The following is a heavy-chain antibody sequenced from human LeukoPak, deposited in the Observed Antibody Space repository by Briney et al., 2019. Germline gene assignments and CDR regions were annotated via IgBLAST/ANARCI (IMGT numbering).Heavy chain of an antibody. V-gene: IGHV4-61*01. CDR1: GGSVSSGSYY. CDR2: IYYSGST. CDR3: ASLRRTGDLPTFDY. J-gene: IGHJ4*02. Sequence: PSETLSLTCTVSGGSVSSGSYYWSWIRQPPGKGLEWIGYIYYSGSTNYNPSLKSRVTISVDTSKNQFSLKLSSVTAADTAVYYCASLRRTGDLPTFDYWGQGTLVTVSS. D-gene: IGHD7-27*01.